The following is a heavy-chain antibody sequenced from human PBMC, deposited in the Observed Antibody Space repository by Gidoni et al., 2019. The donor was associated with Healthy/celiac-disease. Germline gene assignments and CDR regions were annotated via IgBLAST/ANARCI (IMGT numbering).Heavy chain of an antibody. Sequence: QVQLVQSGAEVKKPGASVKVSCKASGYTFTSYGISWVRQAPGQGLEWMRWISAYNGNPNYAQKLQGRVTMTTDTSTSTAYMELRSLRSDDTAVYYCARDGTRYYYDSSGCLFDYWGQGTLVTVSS. CDR3: ARDGTRYYYDSSGCLFDY. CDR2: ISAYNGNP. CDR1: GYTFTSYG. J-gene: IGHJ4*02. V-gene: IGHV1-18*01. D-gene: IGHD3-22*01.